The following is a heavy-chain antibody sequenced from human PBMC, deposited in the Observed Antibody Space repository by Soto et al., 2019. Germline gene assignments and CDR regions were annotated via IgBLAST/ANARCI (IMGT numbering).Heavy chain of an antibody. J-gene: IGHJ4*02. V-gene: IGHV3-23*01. D-gene: IGHD3-16*01. CDR1: GFTFRGYA. CDR2: ITGGGDDT. CDR3: VKGSAQGSPYYFDF. Sequence: GGSLRLSCECSGFTFRGYAMSWVRQPPWKGLEWVTAITGGGDDTYHSDSVKGRFTISRDNSKNTLYLQMNSLRAEDTAVYYCVKGSAQGSPYYFDFWGTGTLVTVSS.